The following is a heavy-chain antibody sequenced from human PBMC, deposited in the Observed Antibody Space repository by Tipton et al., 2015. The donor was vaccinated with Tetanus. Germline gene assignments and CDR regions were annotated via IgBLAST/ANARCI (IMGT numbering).Heavy chain of an antibody. D-gene: IGHD2-21*01. CDR2: IYYTGST. V-gene: IGHV4-61*08. CDR1: GASLRGGDYH. CDR3: ARLTGHSMDVVDYYYFGMDV. Sequence: GLVKPSETLSLTCTVSGASLRGGDYHWSWIRQPPGKGLEWIGYIYYTGSTNYNPSLKSGVTISLDTSKNQFSLKLTSVSAADTAVYYCARLTGHSMDVVDYYYFGMDVWGQGTKVTVSS. J-gene: IGHJ6*02.